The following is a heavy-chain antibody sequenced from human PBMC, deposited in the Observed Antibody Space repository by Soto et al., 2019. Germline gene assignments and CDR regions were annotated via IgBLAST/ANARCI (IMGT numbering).Heavy chain of an antibody. CDR2: MNPNSGNT. D-gene: IGHD6-13*01. CDR3: ARVYSSSWYDYYYYYGMDV. V-gene: IGHV1-8*01. CDR1: GYTFTSYD. Sequence: ASVKVSCKASGYTFTSYDINWVRQATGQGLEWMGWMNPNSGNTGYAQKFQGRVTMTRNTSISTAYMELSSLGSEDTAVYYCARVYSSSWYDYYYYYGMDVWGQGTTVTVSS. J-gene: IGHJ6*02.